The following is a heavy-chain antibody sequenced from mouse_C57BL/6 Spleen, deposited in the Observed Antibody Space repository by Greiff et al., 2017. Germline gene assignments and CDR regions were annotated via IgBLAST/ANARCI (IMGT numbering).Heavy chain of an antibody. CDR1: GFNIKDDY. V-gene: IGHV14-4*01. CDR3: TLYYGNYVGY. J-gene: IGHJ2*01. CDR2: IDPENGDT. D-gene: IGHD2-1*01. Sequence: EVQLQQSGAELVRPGASVKLSCTASGFNIKDDYMHWVKQRPEQGLEWIGWIDPENGDTEYASKFQGQATITADTSSNTAYLQLSSLTSEDTAVYYCTLYYGNYVGYWGQGTTLTVSS.